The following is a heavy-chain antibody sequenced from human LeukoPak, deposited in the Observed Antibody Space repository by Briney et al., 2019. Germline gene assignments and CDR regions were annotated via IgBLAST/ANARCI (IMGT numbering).Heavy chain of an antibody. Sequence: GGSLRLSCAASGFTFSSYSMNWVRQAPGKGLEWVSSISSSSSYIYYADSVKGRFTISRDDSKNTLYLQMNSLRTEDTAIYYCTCSDDYGDYWGQGTLVTVSS. D-gene: IGHD3-16*01. V-gene: IGHV3-21*06. CDR3: TCSDDYGDY. J-gene: IGHJ4*02. CDR1: GFTFSSYS. CDR2: ISSSSSYI.